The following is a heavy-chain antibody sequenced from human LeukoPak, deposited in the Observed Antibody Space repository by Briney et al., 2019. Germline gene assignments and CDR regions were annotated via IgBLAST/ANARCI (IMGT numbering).Heavy chain of an antibody. Sequence: SQTLSLTCALSGDSVSSNSAAWDWLRQSASRGLEWLGRTYYRSKLYNDYAVSVKSLITINPDTSKNQFSLQLNSVTPEDTAVYYCAEGGGTFPFWGQGTPVTVSS. CDR2: TYYRSKLYN. CDR3: AEGGGTFPF. CDR1: GDSVSSNSAA. D-gene: IGHD2-15*01. V-gene: IGHV6-1*01. J-gene: IGHJ4*02.